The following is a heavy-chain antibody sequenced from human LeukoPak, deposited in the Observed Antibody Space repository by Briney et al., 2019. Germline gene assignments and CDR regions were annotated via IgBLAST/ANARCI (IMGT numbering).Heavy chain of an antibody. CDR2: IYHSGST. V-gene: IGHV4-30-2*01. Sequence: SQTLSLTCAVSGGSISSGGYSWSWIRRPPGKGLEWIGYIYHSGSTYYNPSLKSRVTISVDRSKNQFSLKLSSVTAADTAVYYCARRPYGGNSRDAFDIWGQGTMVTVSS. CDR1: GGSISSGGYS. J-gene: IGHJ3*02. D-gene: IGHD4-23*01. CDR3: ARRPYGGNSRDAFDI.